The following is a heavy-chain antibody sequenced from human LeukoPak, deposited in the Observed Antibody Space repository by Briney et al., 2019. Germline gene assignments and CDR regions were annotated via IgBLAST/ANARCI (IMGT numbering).Heavy chain of an antibody. V-gene: IGHV3-53*01. J-gene: IGHJ4*02. CDR1: GFNVNSNY. CDR3: AKDSSGPAY. CDR2: IYSGVGT. Sequence: PGGSLRLSCAASGFNVNSNYMSWVRQAPGKGVEWVSVIYSGVGTFYAGSVKGRFTISRDNSKNTLYLQMNSLRAEDTAVYYCAKDSSGPAYWGQGTLVTVSS. D-gene: IGHD6-19*01.